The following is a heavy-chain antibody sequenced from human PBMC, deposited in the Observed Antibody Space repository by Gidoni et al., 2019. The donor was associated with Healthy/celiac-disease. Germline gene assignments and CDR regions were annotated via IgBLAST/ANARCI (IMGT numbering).Heavy chain of an antibody. D-gene: IGHD6-13*01. CDR1: GFHFDDYS. V-gene: IGHV3-9*01. CDR3: AKEISAAGTSRYYYYGMDV. J-gene: IGHJ6*02. Sequence: EVQLVESGGGLVQPGRSLRLSCAASGFHFDDYSMHWVRQAPGKGLEWVSGISWNSGSIGYADSVKGRFTISRDNAKNSLYLQMNSLRAEDTALYYCAKEISAAGTSRYYYYGMDVWGQGTTVTVSS. CDR2: ISWNSGSI.